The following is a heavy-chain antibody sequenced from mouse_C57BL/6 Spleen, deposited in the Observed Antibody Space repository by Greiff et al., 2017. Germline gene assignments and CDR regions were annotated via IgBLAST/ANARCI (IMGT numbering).Heavy chain of an antibody. J-gene: IGHJ4*01. CDR1: GYTFTEYT. CDR3: ARHEDPYGKTGTGAMDY. D-gene: IGHD4-1*01. CDR2: FYPGSGSI. Sequence: QVQLQQSGAELVKPGASVKLSCKASGYTFTEYTIHWVKQRSGQGLEWIGWFYPGSGSIKYNEKFKDKATLTADKSSSTVYMELSRLTSEDSAVYFGARHEDPYGKTGTGAMDYWGQGTSVTVSS. V-gene: IGHV1-62-2*01.